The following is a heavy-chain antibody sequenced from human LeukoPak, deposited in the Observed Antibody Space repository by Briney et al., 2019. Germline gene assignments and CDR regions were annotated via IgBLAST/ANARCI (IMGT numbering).Heavy chain of an antibody. V-gene: IGHV3-30*18. D-gene: IGHD3-9*01. Sequence: GRSLRLSCAASGFTFSSYGMHWVRQAPGKGLEWVAVISYDGSNKYYADSVKGRFTISRDNSKNTLYLQMNSLRAEDTAVYYCAKLPAGFGILTPAIDYWGQGTLVTVSS. CDR1: GFTFSSYG. CDR3: AKLPAGFGILTPAIDY. J-gene: IGHJ4*02. CDR2: ISYDGSNK.